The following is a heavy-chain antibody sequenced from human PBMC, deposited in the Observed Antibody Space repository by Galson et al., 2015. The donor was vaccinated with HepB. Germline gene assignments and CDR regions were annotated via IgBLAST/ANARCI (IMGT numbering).Heavy chain of an antibody. Sequence: SLRLSCAASGFTFSSYSMNWVRQAPGKGLEWVSSISSSSSYIYYADSVKGRFTISRDNAKNSLYLQMNSLRAEDTAVYYCAREEIMVRGVIPWFDPWGQGTLVTVSS. CDR2: ISSSSSYI. D-gene: IGHD3-10*01. J-gene: IGHJ5*02. CDR1: GFTFSSYS. CDR3: AREEIMVRGVIPWFDP. V-gene: IGHV3-21*01.